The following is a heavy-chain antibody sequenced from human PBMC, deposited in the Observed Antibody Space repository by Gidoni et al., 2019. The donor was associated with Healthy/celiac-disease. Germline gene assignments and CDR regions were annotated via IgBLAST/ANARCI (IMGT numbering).Heavy chain of an antibody. J-gene: IGHJ6*02. CDR1: GDRVSSNSAA. CDR3: ARSRGGLIAVAGVYYYYGMDV. D-gene: IGHD6-19*01. V-gene: IGHV6-1*01. CDR2: TYYRSKWYN. Sequence: QVQLQQSGPGLVKPSQTLSLTCAISGDRVSSNSAAWNWIRQSPSRGLEWLGRTYYRSKWYNDYAVSVKSRITINPDTSKNQFSLQLNSVTPEDTAVYYCARSRGGLIAVAGVYYYYGMDVWGQATTVTVSS.